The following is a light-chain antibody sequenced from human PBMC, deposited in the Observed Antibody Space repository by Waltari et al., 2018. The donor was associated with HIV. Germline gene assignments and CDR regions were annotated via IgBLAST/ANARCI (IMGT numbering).Light chain of an antibody. Sequence: ETVMTQSPATLSVSPGERDILSCRASQSVGTSVAWYQQRPGQAPRLLISAASTRATGVPARFSGSGSGTEFTLTISSLQSEDFVVYYCQQYSDWPPGFTFGQGTKLDIK. CDR1: QSVGTS. CDR3: QQYSDWPPGFT. V-gene: IGKV3-15*01. CDR2: AAS. J-gene: IGKJ2*01.